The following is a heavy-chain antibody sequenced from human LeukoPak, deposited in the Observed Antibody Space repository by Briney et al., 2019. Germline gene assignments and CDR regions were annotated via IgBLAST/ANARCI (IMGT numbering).Heavy chain of an antibody. V-gene: IGHV4-59*01. CDR1: GGSISSYY. J-gene: IGHJ4*02. Sequence: SSETLSLTCTVSGGSISSYYWSWLRQPPGKGLEWIGYIYYSGSTNYNPSLKSRVTISVDTSKNQFSLKLSSVTAADTAVYYCARSITSTGTGDYWGQGTLVTVSS. CDR2: IYYSGST. D-gene: IGHD4-17*01. CDR3: ARSITSTGTGDY.